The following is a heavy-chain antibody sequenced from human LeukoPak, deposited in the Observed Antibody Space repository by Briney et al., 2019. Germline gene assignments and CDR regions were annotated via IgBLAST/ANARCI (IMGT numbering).Heavy chain of an antibody. CDR2: INHSGST. CDR1: GGSFSGYY. CDR3: ASRQYDFWRRHQSKYYYYGMDV. J-gene: IGHJ6*02. V-gene: IGHV4-34*01. D-gene: IGHD3-3*01. Sequence: PSETLSLTCAVYGGSFSGYYWSWFRQPPGKGLEWIGEINHSGSTNYNPSLKSRVTISVDTSKNQFSLKLSSVTAADTAVYYCASRQYDFWRRHQSKYYYYGMDVWGQGTTVTVSS.